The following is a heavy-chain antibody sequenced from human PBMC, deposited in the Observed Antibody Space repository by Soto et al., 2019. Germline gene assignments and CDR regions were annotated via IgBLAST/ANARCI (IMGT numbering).Heavy chain of an antibody. CDR1: GFTFSDYY. J-gene: IGHJ6*02. Sequence: GSLRLSCAASGFTFSDYYMSWIRQAPGKGLEGVSYISSSGSTIYYADSVKGRFTISRDNAKNSLYLQMNSLRAEDTAVYYCASHESDSWSGYSYDYYYYGMDVWGQGTTVTVSS. CDR3: ASHESDSWSGYSYDYYYYGMDV. CDR2: ISSSGSTI. V-gene: IGHV3-11*01. D-gene: IGHD3-3*01.